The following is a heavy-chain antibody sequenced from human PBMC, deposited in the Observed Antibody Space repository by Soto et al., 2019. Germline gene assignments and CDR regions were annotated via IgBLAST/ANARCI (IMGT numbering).Heavy chain of an antibody. CDR2: IYSGGST. Sequence: EVQLVESGGGLVQPGGSLRLSCAASGFSVSSNYMSWVRQAPGKGLECVSLIYSGGSTYYADSVKGRFTISRHNFNNTLYLQMNSLRSDDTAVYYCATRSVTAPRWGQGTLVIVSS. J-gene: IGHJ4*02. CDR3: ATRSVTAPR. D-gene: IGHD4-17*01. CDR1: GFSVSSNY. V-gene: IGHV3-53*04.